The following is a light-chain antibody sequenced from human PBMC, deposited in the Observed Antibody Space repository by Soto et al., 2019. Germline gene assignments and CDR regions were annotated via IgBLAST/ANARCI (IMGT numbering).Light chain of an antibody. CDR3: QQSYSTPYS. Sequence: DIEMTQSPSSVSASVGDRVAITCRASQGIGNYLVWYQQKPGKVPKLLIYGASTLQSGVPSRFSGSGSGTDFTLTISSLQPEDVATYYCQQSYSTPYSFGQGTKLEIK. J-gene: IGKJ2*01. CDR2: GAS. CDR1: QGIGNY. V-gene: IGKV1-27*01.